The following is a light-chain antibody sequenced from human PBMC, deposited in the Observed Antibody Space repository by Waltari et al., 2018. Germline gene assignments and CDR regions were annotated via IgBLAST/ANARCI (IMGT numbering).Light chain of an antibody. V-gene: IGLV8-61*01. CDR3: VLYMGSGASV. CDR2: NTN. CDR1: SGSDYPSYY. Sequence: VTQQPSFSVLPGGTDSLTCALSSGSDYPSYYPLWYQQTPGQAPRTLIYNTNTRSSGVPDRFSGSILGNKAALTITGAQGEDEYDYYCVLYMGSGASVFGGGTKLTVL. J-gene: IGLJ3*02.